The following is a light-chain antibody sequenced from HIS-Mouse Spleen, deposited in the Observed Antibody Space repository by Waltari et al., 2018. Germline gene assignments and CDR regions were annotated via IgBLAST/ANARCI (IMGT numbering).Light chain of an antibody. CDR3: YSTDSSGNHRV. CDR2: KDS. CDR1: ALPKQY. J-gene: IGLJ2*01. Sequence: SYELTQPPSVSVSPGQTARITCSGDALPKQYAYWYQQKPGQAPVLVIYKDSERPSGIPGRFSGSSSGTTVTLTISGVQAEDEADYYCYSTDSSGNHRVFGGGTKLTVL. V-gene: IGLV3-25*03.